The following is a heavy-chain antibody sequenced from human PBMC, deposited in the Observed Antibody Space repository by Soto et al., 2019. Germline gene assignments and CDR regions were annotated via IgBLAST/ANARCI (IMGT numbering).Heavy chain of an antibody. CDR2: LTGSSGVT. D-gene: IGHD3-10*01. Sequence: PGGSLRLSGVVSGFTFSNFPISWVRQAPGKGLEWVSTLTGSSGVTYYADSVKGRFAISRDNSRNTLSLQMNSLTAEDTAVYYCAKGGATYGLLSQDYCGQVTRVTFCS. J-gene: IGHJ4*02. V-gene: IGHV3-23*01. CDR1: GFTFSNFP. CDR3: AKGGATYGLLSQDY.